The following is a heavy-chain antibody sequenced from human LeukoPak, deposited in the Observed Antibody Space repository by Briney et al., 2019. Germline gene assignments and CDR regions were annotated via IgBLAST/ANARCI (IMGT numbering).Heavy chain of an antibody. D-gene: IGHD3-9*01. CDR3: ARATTYDILTGYFDY. CDR1: GFTFSSYT. J-gene: IGHJ4*02. V-gene: IGHV3-21*01. Sequence: GGSLRLSCAASGFTFSSYTMNWVRQTPGKGLEWVSSISSSSSYIYYAESVKGRFTMSRDNAKNSLYLQMNSLRAEDTAVYYCARATTYDILTGYFDYWGQGTLVTVSS. CDR2: ISSSSSYI.